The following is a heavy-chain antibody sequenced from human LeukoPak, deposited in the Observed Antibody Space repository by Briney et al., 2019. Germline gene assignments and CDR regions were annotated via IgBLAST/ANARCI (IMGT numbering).Heavy chain of an antibody. CDR1: GFTFDDYG. CDR2: ISRNGGST. CDR3: AACGYSYGALDY. Sequence: PGGSLRLSCEASGFTFDDYGMSWVRQPPGKGLEWVSGISRNGGSTDYADSVKGRFTISRDNAKNTLYLQMNSLRAEDTAVYYCAACGYSYGALDYWGQGTLVTVSS. J-gene: IGHJ4*02. D-gene: IGHD5-18*01. V-gene: IGHV3-20*04.